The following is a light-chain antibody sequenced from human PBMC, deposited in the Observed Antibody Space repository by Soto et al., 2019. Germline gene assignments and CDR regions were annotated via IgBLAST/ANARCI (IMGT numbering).Light chain of an antibody. J-gene: IGKJ5*01. V-gene: IGKV3-11*01. Sequence: EIVLTQSPGTLSLSPGERATLSCRASQSVSTYLAWYQQKPGQAPRLLIYDASNRATGIPARFSGSGSGTVFTPTISSLEPEDFAVYYCQQRSNWIAFGQGTRLEIK. CDR1: QSVSTY. CDR3: QQRSNWIA. CDR2: DAS.